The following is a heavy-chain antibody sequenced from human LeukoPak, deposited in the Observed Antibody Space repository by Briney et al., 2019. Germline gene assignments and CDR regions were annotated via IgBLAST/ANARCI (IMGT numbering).Heavy chain of an antibody. CDR1: GFTFSSYE. Sequence: PGGSLRLSCAASGFTFSSYEMDWVRRAPGKGLEWVSYIGSSGGSRYYADSVKGRFICSRDNAKNSFYLQMNSLRVEDTAIYYCAREDGDAFDIWGQGTMVSVSS. V-gene: IGHV3-48*03. D-gene: IGHD5-24*01. CDR2: IGSSGGSR. J-gene: IGHJ3*02. CDR3: AREDGDAFDI.